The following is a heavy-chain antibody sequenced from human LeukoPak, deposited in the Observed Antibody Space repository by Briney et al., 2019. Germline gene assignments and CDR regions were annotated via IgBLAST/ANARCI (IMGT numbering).Heavy chain of an antibody. D-gene: IGHD6-19*01. Sequence: ASETLSLTCTVSGGSISSYYWSWIRQPPGKGLEWIGYIYYSGSTNYNPSLKSRVTISVDTSKNQFSLKLSSVTAADTAVYYCAREAVAGTGIDYWGQGTLVTVSS. J-gene: IGHJ4*02. V-gene: IGHV4-59*01. CDR1: GGSISSYY. CDR2: IYYSGST. CDR3: AREAVAGTGIDY.